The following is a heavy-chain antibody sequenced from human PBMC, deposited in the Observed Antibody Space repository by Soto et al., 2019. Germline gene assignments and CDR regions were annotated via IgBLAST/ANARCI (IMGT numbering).Heavy chain of an antibody. CDR2: INPSGGST. CDR1: GYTFTSYG. D-gene: IGHD3-22*01. CDR3: ARVSSGSVDY. J-gene: IGHJ4*02. Sequence: GPVKVSCKASGYTFTSYGISWVRQAPGQGLEWMGIINPSGGSTSYAQKFQGRVTMTRDTSTSTVYMELSSLRSEDTAVYYCARVSSGSVDYWGQGTLVTVSS. V-gene: IGHV1-46*01.